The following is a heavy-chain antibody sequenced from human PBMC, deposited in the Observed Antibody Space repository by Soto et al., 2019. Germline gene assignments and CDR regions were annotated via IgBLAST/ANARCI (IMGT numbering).Heavy chain of an antibody. CDR2: IVPIFDIA. Sequence: SVKLSCKASGGTFNSYTISWVRQAPGQGLEWMGRIVPIFDIAKYAQKFQGRVTITADKSTSTAYMELSSLRSEDTAVYYCERGFFGEWHGELRDVFDIRAQGTLDTVS. V-gene: IGHV1-69*02. CDR3: ERGFFGEWHGELRDVFDI. J-gene: IGHJ3*02. CDR1: GGTFNSYT. D-gene: IGHD1-26*01.